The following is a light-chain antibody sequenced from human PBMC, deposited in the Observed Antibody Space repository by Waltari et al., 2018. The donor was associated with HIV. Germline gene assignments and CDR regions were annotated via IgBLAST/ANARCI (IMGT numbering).Light chain of an antibody. Sequence: QSALSQPGSGSGAPGQAITISGTGTSSNVGKYNLVSWYQHHPGKAPKLFIFVVSNRPSGVSYRFHGVKSGNTASLTISGLQAEDEADYSCSSYTDSVLVFGGGTKLTVL. CDR1: SSNVGKYNL. V-gene: IGLV2-14*02. J-gene: IGLJ2*01. CDR3: SSYTDSVLV. CDR2: VVS.